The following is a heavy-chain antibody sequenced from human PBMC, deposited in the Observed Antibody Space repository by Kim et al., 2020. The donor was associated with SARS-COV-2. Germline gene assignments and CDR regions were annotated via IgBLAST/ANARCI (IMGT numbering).Heavy chain of an antibody. J-gene: IGHJ4*02. V-gene: IGHV4-39*01. CDR2: IYYSGSA. CDR1: GGSISSSSSY. Sequence: SETLSLTCTVSGGSISSSSSYWDWIRQPPGKGLEWIGSIYYSGSAYYNPSLKSRVTISADTSKNQFSLKRSSVTAADTAVYDCARQKQWLAPIDYWGQGTLVTVSS. D-gene: IGHD6-19*01. CDR3: ARQKQWLAPIDY.